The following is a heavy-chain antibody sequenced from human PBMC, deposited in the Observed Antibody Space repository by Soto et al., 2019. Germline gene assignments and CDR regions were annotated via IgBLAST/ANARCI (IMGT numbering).Heavy chain of an antibody. J-gene: IGHJ4*02. V-gene: IGHV4-59*01. Sequence: SETLSLTCTLSGGSISSYYWSWIRQPPGKGLEWIGYIYYSGSTNYNPSLKSRVTISVDTSKNQFSLKLSSVTAADTAVYYCARDRYYYDSSGYFDYWGQGTLVTVSS. CDR1: GGSISSYY. CDR2: IYYSGST. D-gene: IGHD3-22*01. CDR3: ARDRYYYDSSGYFDY.